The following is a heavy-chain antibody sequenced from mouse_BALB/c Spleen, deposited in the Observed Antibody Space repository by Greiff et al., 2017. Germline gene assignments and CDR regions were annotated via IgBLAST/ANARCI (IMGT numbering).Heavy chain of an antibody. J-gene: IGHJ2*01. CDR3: ARGVPFDY. CDR2: ISYSGST. Sequence: EVKLEESGPGLVKPSQSLSLTCTVTGYSITSDYAWNWIRQFPGNKLEWMGYISYSGSTSYNPSLKSRISITRDTSKNQFFLQLNSVTTEDTATYYCARGVPFDYWGQGTTLTVSS. V-gene: IGHV3-2*02. CDR1: GYSITSDYA. D-gene: IGHD2-14*01.